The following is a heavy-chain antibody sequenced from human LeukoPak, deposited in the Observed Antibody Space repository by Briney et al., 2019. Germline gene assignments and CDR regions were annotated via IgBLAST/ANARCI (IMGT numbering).Heavy chain of an antibody. D-gene: IGHD3-22*01. V-gene: IGHV1-2*02. Sequence: ASVKVSCKASGYTFTSYGISWVRQAPGQGLEWMGWINPNSGGTNYAQKFQGRVTMTRDTSISTAYMELSRLRSDDTAVYYCARGPSYYYDSSGYYHYWGQGTLVTVSS. J-gene: IGHJ4*02. CDR1: GYTFTSYG. CDR2: INPNSGGT. CDR3: ARGPSYYYDSSGYYHY.